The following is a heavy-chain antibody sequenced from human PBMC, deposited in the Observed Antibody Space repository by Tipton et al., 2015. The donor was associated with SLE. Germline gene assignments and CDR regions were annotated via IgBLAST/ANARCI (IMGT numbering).Heavy chain of an antibody. CDR2: VYYTGIT. CDR3: ASYPNCSGGSCYYYYGMDV. D-gene: IGHD2-15*01. Sequence: TLSLTCAVSGASFSGYYWSWIRQPPGKGLEWIGYVYYTGITNYKSSLKSRVTISVDTSKSQFSLKLSSVTAADTAVYYCASYPNCSGGSCYYYYGMDVWGQGTTVTVSS. V-gene: IGHV4-59*01. CDR1: GASFSGYY. J-gene: IGHJ6*02.